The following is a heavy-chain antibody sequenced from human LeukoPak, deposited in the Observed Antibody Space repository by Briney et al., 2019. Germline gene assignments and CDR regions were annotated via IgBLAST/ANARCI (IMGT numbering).Heavy chain of an antibody. Sequence: GGSLRLSCVASGFTFSSHALNWVRQAPGKGLEWVSGNIGSGSGTYYADSVKGRFTISRDNSKNTLYLQMNSLRAEDTAVYYCAKCENYYGSGSYPPFYWGQGTLVTVSS. D-gene: IGHD3-10*01. V-gene: IGHV3-23*01. CDR2: NIGSGSGT. CDR1: GFTFSSHA. J-gene: IGHJ4*02. CDR3: AKCENYYGSGSYPPFY.